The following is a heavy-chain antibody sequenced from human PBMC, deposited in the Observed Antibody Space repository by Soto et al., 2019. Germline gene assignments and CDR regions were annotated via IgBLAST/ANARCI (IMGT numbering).Heavy chain of an antibody. CDR1: GYSFVDYW. CDR3: ARLVPAKPGPGWYFDL. Sequence: EVQLVQSGAEVKKPGESLEISCKGSGYSFVDYWIAWVRQMPGKGLEWMGIIFPGDSDVRVSPSFQVRVTISADKSTSTANLKWRSLEASDHAMFYCARLVPAKPGPGWYFDLCGRCSLVTVSS. V-gene: IGHV5-51*01. D-gene: IGHD2-2*01. CDR2: IFPGDSDV. J-gene: IGHJ2*01.